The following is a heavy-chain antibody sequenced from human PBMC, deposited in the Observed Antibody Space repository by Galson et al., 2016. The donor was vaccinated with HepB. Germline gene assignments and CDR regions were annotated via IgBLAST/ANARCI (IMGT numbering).Heavy chain of an antibody. V-gene: IGHV3-30*03. CDR2: ISYDGSNK. D-gene: IGHD6-19*01. CDR1: GFTFSSYG. CDR3: ARGWGRYSSGWYSDDYYFDY. J-gene: IGHJ4*02. Sequence: SLRLSCAASGFTFSSYGMHWVRQAPGKGLEWVAVISYDGSNKYYADSVKGRFTISRGNSKNTLYLQMNSLRAEDTAVYYCARGWGRYSSGWYSDDYYFDYWGQGTLVTVSS.